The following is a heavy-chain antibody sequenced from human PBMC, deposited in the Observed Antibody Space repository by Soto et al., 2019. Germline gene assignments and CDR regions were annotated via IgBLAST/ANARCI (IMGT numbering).Heavy chain of an antibody. CDR3: ARASSLFDWLFSY. V-gene: IGHV1-46*01. Sequence: QVQLVQSGAEVKKPGASVKVSCKASGYTFTSYYMHWVRQAPGQGLEWMGIINPSGGSTSYAQKFPGRVNMTRDTSTSTVYMELSSLRSEDTAVYYCARASSLFDWLFSYWGQGTLVTVSS. J-gene: IGHJ4*02. CDR1: GYTFTSYY. CDR2: INPSGGST. D-gene: IGHD3-9*01.